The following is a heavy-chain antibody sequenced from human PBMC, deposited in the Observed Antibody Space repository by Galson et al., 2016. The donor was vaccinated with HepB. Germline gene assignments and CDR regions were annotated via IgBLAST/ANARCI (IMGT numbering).Heavy chain of an antibody. CDR3: ARSTIEKGSTSYYYYYMDV. V-gene: IGHV1-18*04. CDR2: ISSFNGNT. Sequence: SVKVSCKASGYTFINYGLSWVRQAPGQGLEWMGWISSFNGNTNYAQKYQGRVTMTTDTSTSTAYMELRSLRSDDTAVYYCARSTIEKGSTSYYYYYMDVWGKGTTVTVSS. CDR1: GYTFINYG. J-gene: IGHJ6*03. D-gene: IGHD6-6*01.